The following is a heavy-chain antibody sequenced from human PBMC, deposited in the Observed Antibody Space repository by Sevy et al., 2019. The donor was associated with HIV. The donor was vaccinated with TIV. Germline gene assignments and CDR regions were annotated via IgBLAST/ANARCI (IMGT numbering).Heavy chain of an antibody. CDR2: ISWNSGSI. CDR1: GFTFDDYA. J-gene: IGHJ6*02. V-gene: IGHV3-9*01. Sequence: GGSLRLSCAASGFTFDDYAMHWVRQAPGKGLEWVSGISWNSGSIGYADSVKGRFTISRDNAKNSLYLQMNSLRAEDKALYYCGKDIRKRYYYYYGMDVWGQGTTVTVSS. CDR3: GKDIRKRYYYYYGMDV.